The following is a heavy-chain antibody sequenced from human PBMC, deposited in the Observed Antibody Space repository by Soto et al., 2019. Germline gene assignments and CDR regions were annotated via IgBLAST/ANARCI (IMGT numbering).Heavy chain of an antibody. V-gene: IGHV3-48*02. CDR1: GFTFSNCG. Sequence: GGSLRLSCVASGFTFSNCGMNWVRQTPGKGLEWVSYISDSGATKHYADSVKGRFTISRDNGKDSLYLQMNSLRDEDTAVYFCARCSRNSCYSYGVDVWGQGATVTVSS. CDR3: ARCSRNSCYSYGVDV. D-gene: IGHD2-15*01. CDR2: ISDSGATK. J-gene: IGHJ6*02.